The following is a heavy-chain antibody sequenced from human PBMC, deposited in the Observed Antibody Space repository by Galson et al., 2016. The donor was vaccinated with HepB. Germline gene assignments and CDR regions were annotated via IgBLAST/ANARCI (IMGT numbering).Heavy chain of an antibody. CDR3: AKNDILAGYSAFDY. J-gene: IGHJ4*02. D-gene: IGHD3-9*01. V-gene: IGHV3-30*18. Sequence: GKGLEWVAVISYDGSHKYYAASVKGRFTISRDNSKNTLSLQMNSLRAEDTAVYYCAKNDILAGYSAFDYWGQGTLVTVSS. CDR2: ISYDGSHK.